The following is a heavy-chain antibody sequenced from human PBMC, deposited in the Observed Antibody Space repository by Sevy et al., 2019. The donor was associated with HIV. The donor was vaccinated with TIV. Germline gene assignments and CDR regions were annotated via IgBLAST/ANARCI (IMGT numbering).Heavy chain of an antibody. D-gene: IGHD1-26*01. CDR3: ARDHKWDNKMDY. CDR2: ISSSGSTI. J-gene: IGHJ4*02. V-gene: IGHV3-48*03. Sequence: GGSLRLSCAASGFTFSSYEMNWVRQAPGKGLEWVSYISSSGSTIYYADSVKGRFTISRDNAKNSLYLQMNSLRAEDTAVYYCARDHKWDNKMDYWGQGTLVTVSS. CDR1: GFTFSSYE.